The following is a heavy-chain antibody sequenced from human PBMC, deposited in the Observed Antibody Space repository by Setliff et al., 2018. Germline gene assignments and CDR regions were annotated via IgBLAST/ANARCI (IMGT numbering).Heavy chain of an antibody. V-gene: IGHV1-18*01. CDR1: GYSFSDYG. D-gene: IGHD6-19*01. J-gene: IGHJ6*04. CDR3: ASEYGYSSSMDV. Sequence: ASVKVSCKASGYSFSDYGISWVRQAPGQGLEWMGWINSYNGNTNYARKFQGRVTMTTDTSTSTAHMELRILTSDDTAVYYCASEYGYSSSMDVWGNGTTVTVSS. CDR2: INSYNGNT.